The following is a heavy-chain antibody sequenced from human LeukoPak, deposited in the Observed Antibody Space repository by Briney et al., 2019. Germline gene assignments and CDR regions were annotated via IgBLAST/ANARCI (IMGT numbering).Heavy chain of an antibody. CDR3: ASYILTGYYNGHDAFDI. D-gene: IGHD3-9*01. V-gene: IGHV3-23*01. Sequence: GGSLRLSCAASGFTFSSYGMSWVRQAPGKGLEWVSAISGSGGSTYYADSVKGRFTISRDNSKNSLYLQMNSLRAEDTAVYYCASYILTGYYNGHDAFDIWGQGTMVIVSS. CDR2: ISGSGGST. CDR1: GFTFSSYG. J-gene: IGHJ3*02.